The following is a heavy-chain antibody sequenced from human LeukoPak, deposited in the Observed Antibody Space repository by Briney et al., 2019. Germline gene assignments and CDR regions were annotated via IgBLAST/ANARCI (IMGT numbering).Heavy chain of an antibody. CDR3: ARAMHYYDSSGYYDAFDI. V-gene: IGHV4-59*01. J-gene: IGHJ3*02. D-gene: IGHD3-22*01. CDR1: SGSISSYY. CDR2: IYYSGST. Sequence: SETLSLTCTVSSGSISSYYWSWIRQPPGKGLEWIGYIYYSGSTNYNPSLKSRVTISVDTSKNQFSLKLSSVTAADTAVYYCARAMHYYDSSGYYDAFDIWGQGTMVTVSS.